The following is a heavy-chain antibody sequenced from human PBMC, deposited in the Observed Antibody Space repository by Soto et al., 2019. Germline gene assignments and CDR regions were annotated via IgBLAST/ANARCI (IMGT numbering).Heavy chain of an antibody. Sequence: QVQLVESGGGVVQPGRSLRLSCAASGFTFSSYGMHWVRQAPGKGLEWVAVISYDGSNKYYADSVKGRFTISRDNSKNTLYLRMNSLRAEDTAVYYCAKPASSDHSKIRGEYFQHWGQGTLVTVSS. J-gene: IGHJ1*01. CDR3: AKPASSDHSKIRGEYFQH. CDR2: ISYDGSNK. CDR1: GFTFSSYG. D-gene: IGHD1-26*01. V-gene: IGHV3-30*18.